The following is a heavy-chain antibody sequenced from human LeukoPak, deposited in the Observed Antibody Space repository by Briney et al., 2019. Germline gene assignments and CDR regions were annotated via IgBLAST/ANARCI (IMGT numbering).Heavy chain of an antibody. CDR2: IYYSKNT. CDR3: VSPRGFSYGYFDY. Sequence: SETLSLTCTDSGGSISSSSAYWGWIRQPPGKGLEWIGSIYYSKNTYYNPSLKSRVTISADTSKNQFSLTLGSVSATDTAVYYCVSPRGFSYGYFDYWGQGTLVTVSS. CDR1: GGSISSSSAY. V-gene: IGHV4-39*01. D-gene: IGHD5-18*01. J-gene: IGHJ4*02.